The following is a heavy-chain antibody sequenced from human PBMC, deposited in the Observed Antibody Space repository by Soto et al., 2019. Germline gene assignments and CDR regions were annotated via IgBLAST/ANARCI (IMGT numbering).Heavy chain of an antibody. D-gene: IGHD3-10*01. J-gene: IGHJ6*02. V-gene: IGHV5-51*01. CDR2: IYPGDSDT. Sequence: GESLKISCKGFGDSFISYWIGWVRQMPGKGLEWMGIIYPGDSDTRYSPSFQGQVTISADKSVSTAYLQWSSLKASDTAIYYCARIMVRRVVTYYYYYQMDVWGQGTAVT. CDR3: ARIMVRRVVTYYYYYQMDV. CDR1: GDSFISYW.